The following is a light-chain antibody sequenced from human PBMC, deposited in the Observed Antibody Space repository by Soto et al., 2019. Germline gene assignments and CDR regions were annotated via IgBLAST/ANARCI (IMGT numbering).Light chain of an antibody. CDR2: DVS. J-gene: IGLJ2*01. V-gene: IGLV2-14*03. CDR3: SPYTSSTTVV. CDR1: SSDVGAYYH. Sequence: QSALTQPASVSGSPGQSITISCTGTSSDVGAYYHVSWYQHHPGKAPKLMIYDVSNRPSGVSNRFSGSTSGNTASLTISGHQTEDEADYYCSPYTSSTTVVFGGGTKVTVL.